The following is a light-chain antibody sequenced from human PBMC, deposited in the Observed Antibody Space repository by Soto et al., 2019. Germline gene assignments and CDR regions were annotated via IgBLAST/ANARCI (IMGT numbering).Light chain of an antibody. CDR3: QLYDTSSWT. CDR2: GAS. J-gene: IGKJ1*01. V-gene: IGKV3-20*01. CDR1: QSVSSRW. Sequence: ESVLTQSPGTLSLSPGERATLSCRASQSVSSRWLSWYQQKPGQAPRLLISGASNRAAGTPDRFSGSGSGTDFTLTISRLEPEDFAVYYCQLYDTSSWTFGQGTKVDI.